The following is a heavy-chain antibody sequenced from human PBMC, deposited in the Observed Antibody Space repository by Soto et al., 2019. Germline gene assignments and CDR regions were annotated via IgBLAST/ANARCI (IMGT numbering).Heavy chain of an antibody. Sequence: QVQLQESGPGLVKPSQTLSLTCTVSGGSISSGGYYWSWIRQHPGKGLEWIGYFYYSGSTYYHPSLKSRLTISVDTSENPFPLKLSSVTAPDMAVYYCARAVLGTVTSYPDSWGQGTLVTVSS. J-gene: IGHJ4*02. CDR1: GGSISSGGYY. D-gene: IGHD4-17*01. CDR2: FYYSGST. CDR3: ARAVLGTVTSYPDS. V-gene: IGHV4-31*03.